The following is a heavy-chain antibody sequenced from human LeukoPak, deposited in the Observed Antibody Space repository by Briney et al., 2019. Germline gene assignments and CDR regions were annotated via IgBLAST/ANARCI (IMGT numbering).Heavy chain of an antibody. CDR1: GYTLTGYY. J-gene: IGHJ5*02. CDR3: ARAQYGSGSPQYNWFDP. Sequence: GASVNVSCTASGYTLTGYYMHWVRQAPGQGLEWMGWNNPNSGGTNYAQKFQDRVTMTRDTSISTAYMELSRLRSDDTAVYYCARAQYGSGSPQYNWFDPWGQGTLVTVSS. D-gene: IGHD3-10*01. V-gene: IGHV1-2*02. CDR2: NNPNSGGT.